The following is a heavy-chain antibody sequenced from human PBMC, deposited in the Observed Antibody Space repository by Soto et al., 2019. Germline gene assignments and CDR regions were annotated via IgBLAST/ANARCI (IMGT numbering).Heavy chain of an antibody. CDR3: ARAYTSSYHYDSTNYGYFDF. D-gene: IGHD3-22*01. J-gene: IGHJ4*02. V-gene: IGHV1-69*12. CDR2: IIPSFGTP. Sequence: QVQLVQSGPEIKKPGSSVKVSCKDSGGTSRNYVISWVRQDPGQGLEWMGGIIPSFGTPTYAQKFQGRVTITADDSTSAAYIELSSLRSEDTAVYYCARAYTSSYHYDSTNYGYFDFWGLGTLVTVSS. CDR1: GGTSRNYV.